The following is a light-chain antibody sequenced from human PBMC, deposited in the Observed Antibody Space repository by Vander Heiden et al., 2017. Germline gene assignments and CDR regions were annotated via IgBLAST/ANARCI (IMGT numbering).Light chain of an antibody. CDR3: QSADNRANYV. CDR2: RDT. V-gene: IGLV3-25*03. J-gene: IGLJ1*01. CDR1: ALSDQF. Sequence: SSELTQPPSVSVSPGQTARIPCSGEALSDQFTYWYQQKPGQAPLLVIYRDTERPSGIPERFSGSTSGTTVTLTISGVQAEDEADYYCQSADNRANYVFGTGT.